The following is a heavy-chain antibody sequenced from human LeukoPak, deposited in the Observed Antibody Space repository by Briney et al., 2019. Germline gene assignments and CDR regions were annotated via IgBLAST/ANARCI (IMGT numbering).Heavy chain of an antibody. CDR3: ARRGDY. CDR1: GAFIDSNNW. CDR2: IFHSGST. J-gene: IGHJ4*02. Sequence: PSGTLSLTCAVSGAFIDSNNWWSWVRQTPGKGLEWIAEIFHSGSTNYNPSLKSRVTISVDTSKNQFSLKLSSVTAADTAVYYCARRGDYWGQGTLVTVPS. V-gene: IGHV4-4*02.